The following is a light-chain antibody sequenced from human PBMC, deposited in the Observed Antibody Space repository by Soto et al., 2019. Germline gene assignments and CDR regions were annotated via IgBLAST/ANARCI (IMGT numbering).Light chain of an antibody. J-gene: IGLJ1*01. CDR2: EVT. V-gene: IGLV2-14*01. CDR1: SSDIGGYNY. Sequence: QSVLTQPPSASGTPGQRVTISCTGGSSDIGGYNYVSWFQQHPGKVPKLMIYEVTNRPSGVSNRFSGSKSGSTASLTISGLQAEDEADYYCSSYTSRNTLVFGTGTKVTVL. CDR3: SSYTSRNTLV.